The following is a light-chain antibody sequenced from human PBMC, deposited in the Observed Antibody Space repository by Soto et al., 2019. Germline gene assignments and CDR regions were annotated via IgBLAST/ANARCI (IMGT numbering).Light chain of an antibody. V-gene: IGKV1-27*01. J-gene: IGKJ3*01. CDR2: AAS. CDR1: QAIEQS. CDR3: QEHNGDLPVA. Sequence: DIQMTQSPSSLSASVGDRVTITCRASQAIEQSVAWYQQKPGQVPKLLIYAASTLHSGVPSRFSGSGSGAHFTLTITGLQPEDVATYYCQEHNGDLPVAFGPGTTVDV.